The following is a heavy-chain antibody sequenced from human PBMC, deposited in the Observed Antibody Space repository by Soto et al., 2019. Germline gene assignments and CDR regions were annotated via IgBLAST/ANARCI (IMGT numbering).Heavy chain of an antibody. Sequence: GESLKISCKGSGYSFTSYWIGWVRQMPGKGLEWMGIIYPGDSDTRYSPSFQGQVTISADKSISTAYLQWSSLKASDTAMYYYARVPLAQTGTPYYYYGMDVWGQGTTVTVSS. V-gene: IGHV5-51*01. J-gene: IGHJ6*02. D-gene: IGHD1-1*01. CDR1: GYSFTSYW. CDR2: IYPGDSDT. CDR3: ARVPLAQTGTPYYYYGMDV.